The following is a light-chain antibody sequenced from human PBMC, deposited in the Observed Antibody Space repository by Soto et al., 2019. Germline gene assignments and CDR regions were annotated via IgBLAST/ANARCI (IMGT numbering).Light chain of an antibody. CDR2: EGS. CDR1: SSDVGGYNL. Sequence: QSVLTQPASVSGSPGQSITISCTGTSSDVGGYNLVSWYQQKPGKGPKLMIFEGSKRPSGVSNRFSGSKSGNTASLTISGLQAEDEADYYCCSLSGSSSYVFGTGTKVTVL. J-gene: IGLJ1*01. V-gene: IGLV2-23*01. CDR3: CSLSGSSSYV.